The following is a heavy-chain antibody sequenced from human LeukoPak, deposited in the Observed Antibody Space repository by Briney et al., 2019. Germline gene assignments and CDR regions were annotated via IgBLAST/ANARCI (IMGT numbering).Heavy chain of an antibody. CDR2: ISYDGSNK. CDR1: GFTFSSYG. D-gene: IGHD2-2*01. J-gene: IGHJ5*02. Sequence: GRSLRLSCAASGFTFSSYGMHWVRQAPGKGLEWVAVISYDGSNKYYADSVKGRFTISRDNSKNMLYLQMNSLRAEDTAVYYCAKDPQRYCSSTSCWDWFDPWGQGTLVTVSS. CDR3: AKDPQRYCSSTSCWDWFDP. V-gene: IGHV3-30*18.